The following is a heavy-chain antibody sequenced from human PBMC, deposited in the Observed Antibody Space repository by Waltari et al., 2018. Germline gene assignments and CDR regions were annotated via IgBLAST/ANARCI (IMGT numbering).Heavy chain of an antibody. J-gene: IGHJ4*02. CDR2: ISYSGSP. V-gene: IGHV4-39*01. Sequence: QLQLQESGPGLVKPSETLSLTCTVSVGSISKSRDYWGWVRQPPGKGLDWIGTISYSGSPYYNSSLKTRVSISVDTSKNQFSLTLKSVTASDTARYYCAKSRGHYAAFDSWGQGTLVTVSS. D-gene: IGHD3-22*01. CDR1: VGSISKSRDY. CDR3: AKSRGHYAAFDS.